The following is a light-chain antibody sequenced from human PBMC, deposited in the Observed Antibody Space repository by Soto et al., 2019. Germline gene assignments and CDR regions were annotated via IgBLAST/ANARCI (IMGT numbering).Light chain of an antibody. Sequence: PSPFTLFATVRSRVTLPFRARSGFISWVAWYQQKPGKAPKLLMYKASTLESGVPSRFSGSGAGTKVTHTIISRPPLDYFAYYCQQHNASYSTFGGGTKVDIK. J-gene: IGKJ4*02. CDR3: QQHNASYST. CDR2: KAS. CDR1: SGFISW. V-gene: IGKV1-5*03.